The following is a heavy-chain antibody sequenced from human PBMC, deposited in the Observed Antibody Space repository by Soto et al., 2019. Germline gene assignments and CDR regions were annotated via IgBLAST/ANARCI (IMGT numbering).Heavy chain of an antibody. V-gene: IGHV4-59*01. J-gene: IGHJ4*02. CDR3: AREVHDNSGYTLFDY. CDR1: GGSISSYY. D-gene: IGHD3-22*01. Sequence: QVQLQESGPGLVKPSETLSLTCTVSGGSISSYYWSWIRQPPGKGLEWIGYIYYSGSTNYNPSLKSRVTISVDTSKNHFSLKVTSVTAADTAVYYCAREVHDNSGYTLFDYWGQGTLVTVSS. CDR2: IYYSGST.